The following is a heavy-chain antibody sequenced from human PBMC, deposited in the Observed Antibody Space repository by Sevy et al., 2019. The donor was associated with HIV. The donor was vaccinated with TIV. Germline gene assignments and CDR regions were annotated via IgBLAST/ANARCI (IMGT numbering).Heavy chain of an antibody. CDR1: GGTLTNYA. Sequence: ASVKVSCKASGGTLTNYAISWVRQAPGQGLEWMGEIVPVFGTSHHARSFQGRVTITADESTSTAYMDLRGLRSEDTAVYYCTSAADCSNGVCYPRGFDPWGQGTLVTVSS. CDR2: IVPVFGTS. J-gene: IGHJ5*02. V-gene: IGHV1-69*13. D-gene: IGHD2-8*01. CDR3: TSAADCSNGVCYPRGFDP.